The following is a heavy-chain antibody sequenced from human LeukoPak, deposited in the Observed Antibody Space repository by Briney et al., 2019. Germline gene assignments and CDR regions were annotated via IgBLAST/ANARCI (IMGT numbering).Heavy chain of an antibody. Sequence: GGSLRLSCAASGFDLGHYEVNWVRQAPGKGLEWIAHISVRAATIYYGDSVEGRFTISRDDAKNSLFLQMNSLRAEDTAVYYCASGGGGVGANNRFDYWGQGTLVTVSS. J-gene: IGHJ4*02. CDR3: ASGGGGVGANNRFDY. CDR2: ISVRAATI. V-gene: IGHV3-48*03. D-gene: IGHD1-26*01. CDR1: GFDLGHYE.